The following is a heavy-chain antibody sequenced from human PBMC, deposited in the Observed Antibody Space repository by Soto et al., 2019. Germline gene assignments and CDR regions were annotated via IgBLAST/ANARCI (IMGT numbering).Heavy chain of an antibody. V-gene: IGHV4-34*01. CDR1: GGSFSGYS. CDR3: ARGAWGAMAGFMRL. CDR2: IDHTGGT. Sequence: QVQLQQWGAGLLKPSETLSLTCAVYGGSFSGYSWSWIRQAPGKGLEWIGEIDHTGGTSYSPSLKSRVIMSADTSKNHFSLKLISVTAADTAVYYCARGAWGAMAGFMRLWGQGTLVTVSS. D-gene: IGHD6-19*01. J-gene: IGHJ4*02.